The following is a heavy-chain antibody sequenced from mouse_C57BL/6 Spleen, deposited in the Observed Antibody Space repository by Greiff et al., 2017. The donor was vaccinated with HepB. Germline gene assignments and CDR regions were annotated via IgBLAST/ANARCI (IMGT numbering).Heavy chain of an antibody. CDR1: GYTFTSYW. Sequence: VQLQQSGAELVMPGASVKLSCKASGYTFTSYWMHWVKQRPGQGLEWIGEIDPSDSYTNYNQKFKGKSTLTVDKSSSTAYMQLSSLTSEDSAVYYCARVDDYDGAWFAYWGQRTLVTVSA. CDR2: IDPSDSYT. CDR3: ARVDDYDGAWFAY. V-gene: IGHV1-69*01. D-gene: IGHD2-4*01. J-gene: IGHJ3*01.